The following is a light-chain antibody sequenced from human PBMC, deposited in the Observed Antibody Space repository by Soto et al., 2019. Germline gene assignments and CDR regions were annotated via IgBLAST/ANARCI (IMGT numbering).Light chain of an antibody. J-gene: IGKJ1*01. CDR2: GAS. CDR3: QQSYSIPWT. Sequence: DIQMTQSPSSLSASVGDRVTITCRASRSIRRYVSWYQQKPGTETKLLIYGASTLQSGVPFRFSGSGSGTDVTRTISSLQLDDFATYYCQQSYSIPWTFGQGTKVDI. CDR1: RSIRRY. V-gene: IGKV1-39*01.